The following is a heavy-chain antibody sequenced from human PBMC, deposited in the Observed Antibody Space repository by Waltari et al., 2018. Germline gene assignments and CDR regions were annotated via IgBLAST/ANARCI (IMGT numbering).Heavy chain of an antibody. D-gene: IGHD7-27*01. CDR1: GGAISSGDYF. CDR2: IYYSGST. V-gene: IGHV4-30-4*08. Sequence: QVQLQESGAGLVKPSPTLSLTGTVSGGAISSGDYFWNWIRQPPGKGLEWIGYIYYSGSTYYNPSLKSRVTISVDTSKNQFSLKLTSVTAADTAVYYCASLLTGIDYWGQGTLVTVSS. CDR3: ASLLTGIDY. J-gene: IGHJ4*02.